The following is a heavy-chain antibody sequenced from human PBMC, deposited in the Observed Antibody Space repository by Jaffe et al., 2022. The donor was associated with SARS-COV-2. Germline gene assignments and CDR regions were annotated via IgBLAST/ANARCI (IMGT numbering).Heavy chain of an antibody. D-gene: IGHD4-17*01. J-gene: IGHJ4*02. CDR2: IKQDGSEK. CDR3: ASLLYGDYFDY. V-gene: IGHV3-7*01. Sequence: EVQLVESGGGLVQPGGSLRLSCAASGFTFSSYWMSWVRQAPGKGLEWVANIKQDGSEKYYVDSVKGRFTISRDNAKNSLYLQMNSLRAEDTAVYYCASLLYGDYFDYWGQGTLVTVSS. CDR1: GFTFSSYW.